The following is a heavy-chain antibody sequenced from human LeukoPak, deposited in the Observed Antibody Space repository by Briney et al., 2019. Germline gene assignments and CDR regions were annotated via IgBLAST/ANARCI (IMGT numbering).Heavy chain of an antibody. V-gene: IGHV1-8*01. CDR3: ARDQARILTGYYPFDY. CDR1: GYTFTSYD. CDR2: MNPNSGNT. D-gene: IGHD3-9*01. J-gene: IGHJ4*02. Sequence: ASVKVSCKASGYTFTSYDINWVRQATGQGLEWMGWMNPNSGNTGYAQKSQGRVTMTRNTSISTAYMELSSLRSDDTAVYYCARDQARILTGYYPFDYWGQGTLVTVSS.